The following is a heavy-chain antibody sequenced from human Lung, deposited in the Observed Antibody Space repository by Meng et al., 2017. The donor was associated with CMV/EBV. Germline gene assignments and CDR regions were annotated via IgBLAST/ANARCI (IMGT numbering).Heavy chain of an antibody. D-gene: IGHD6-6*01. CDR1: GGSLSGYY. CDR3: ARQYSSSYYSDY. CDR2: IRHSGDIT. J-gene: IGHJ4*02. Sequence: LXXGIYGGSLSGYYWSWIRQTPGKGLEWIGEIRHSGDITNYNPSLKSRVTISIDTSKKQFSLKLSAVTAADTAVYYCARQYSSSYYSDYWGQGTLVTVSS. V-gene: IGHV4-34*01.